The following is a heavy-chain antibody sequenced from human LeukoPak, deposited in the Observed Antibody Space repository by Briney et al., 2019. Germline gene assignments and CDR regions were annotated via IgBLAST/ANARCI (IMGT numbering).Heavy chain of an antibody. V-gene: IGHV3-30-3*01. CDR1: GFTFSSYA. Sequence: GSLRLSCAASGFTFSSYAMHWVRQAPGKGLEWVAVISYDGSNKYYADSVKGRFTISRDNAKNSLYLQMNSLRAEDTAVYYCAQTYTNYYGMDVWGQGTTVTVSS. CDR3: AQTYTNYYGMDV. J-gene: IGHJ6*02. CDR2: ISYDGSNK.